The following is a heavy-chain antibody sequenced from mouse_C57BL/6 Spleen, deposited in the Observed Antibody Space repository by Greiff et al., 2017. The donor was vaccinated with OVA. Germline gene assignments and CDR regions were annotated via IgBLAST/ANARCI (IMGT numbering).Heavy chain of an antibody. CDR2: ILPGSGST. D-gene: IGHD2-4*01. V-gene: IGHV1-9*01. CDR3: ARRGKSYDWGYYAMDY. J-gene: IGHJ4*01. Sequence: QVQLQQSGAELVKPGASVKLSCKASGYTFTSYWMHWVKQRPGHGLEWIGEILPGSGSTNYNEKFKGKATFTADTSSNTAYMQLSSLTTEDSAIYYCARRGKSYDWGYYAMDYWGQGTSVTVSS. CDR1: GYTFTSYW.